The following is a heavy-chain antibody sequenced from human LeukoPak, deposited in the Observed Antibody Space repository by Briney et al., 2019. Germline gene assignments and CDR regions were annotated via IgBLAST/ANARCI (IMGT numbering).Heavy chain of an antibody. V-gene: IGHV4-4*07. Sequence: SETLSLTCTVSGGSFSTYYWSWIRQPAGMGLEWIGRIYTSGSTNYNPSLKSRVTMSVDTSKNRFSLKLSSVTAADTAVYYCAKGDPFRAGWFDPWGQGILVTVSS. D-gene: IGHD6-13*01. CDR3: AKGDPFRAGWFDP. CDR2: IYTSGST. CDR1: GGSFSTYY. J-gene: IGHJ5*02.